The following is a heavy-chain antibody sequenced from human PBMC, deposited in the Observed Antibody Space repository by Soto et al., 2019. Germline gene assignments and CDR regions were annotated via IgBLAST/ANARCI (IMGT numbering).Heavy chain of an antibody. Sequence: QVQLQESGPGLVKPSETLSLTCTVSGGSISNHYWSWIRQPPGKGLEWIGYIYYKGNTNYNPPLKSRVTMSVDTSKNQISLTLSAVTAADTDVYYCTRANCYSEYWGQGTLVTVSS. CDR3: TRANCYSEY. D-gene: IGHD2-21*02. J-gene: IGHJ4*02. CDR1: GGSISNHY. V-gene: IGHV4-59*11. CDR2: IYYKGNT.